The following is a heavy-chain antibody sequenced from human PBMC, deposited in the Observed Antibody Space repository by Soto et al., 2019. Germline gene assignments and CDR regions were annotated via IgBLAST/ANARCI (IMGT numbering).Heavy chain of an antibody. J-gene: IGHJ4*02. D-gene: IGHD2-2*01. Sequence: ASVKVSCKASGFTFTSSAVQWVRQARGQRLEWIGWIVVGSGNTNYAQKFQERVTITRDMSTSTAYMELSSLRSEDTAVYYCAAAVSYQLLEVGYYFDYWGQGTLVTVSS. CDR3: AAAVSYQLLEVGYYFDY. CDR1: GFTFTSSA. V-gene: IGHV1-58*01. CDR2: IVVGSGNT.